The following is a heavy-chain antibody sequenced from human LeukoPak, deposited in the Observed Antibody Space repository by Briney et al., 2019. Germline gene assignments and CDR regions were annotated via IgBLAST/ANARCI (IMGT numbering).Heavy chain of an antibody. CDR2: IYHSGST. J-gene: IGHJ4*02. V-gene: IGHV4-30-2*01. D-gene: IGHD3-22*01. CDR3: ARDSSGYLD. CDR1: GGSISSGGYS. Sequence: TPSQTLSLTCAVSGGSISSGGYSWSWIRQPPGKGLEWIGYIYHSGSTYYNPSLKSRVTISVDRSKNQFSLELSSVTAADTAVYYCARDSSGYLDWGQGTLVTVSS.